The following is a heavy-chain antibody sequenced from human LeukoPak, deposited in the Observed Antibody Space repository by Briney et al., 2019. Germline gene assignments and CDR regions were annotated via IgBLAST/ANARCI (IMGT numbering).Heavy chain of an antibody. CDR1: GFTFSSYG. CDR3: ATYAVAGTEY. D-gene: IGHD6-19*01. CDR2: ISNSSTTI. V-gene: IGHV3-48*02. Sequence: GGSLRLSCAASGFTFSSYGMHWVRQAPGKGLEWVSYISNSSTTIYHAASVKGRFTISRDNAKNSLYLQMNSLRDDDTAVYYCATYAVAGTEYWGQGTLLTVSS. J-gene: IGHJ4*02.